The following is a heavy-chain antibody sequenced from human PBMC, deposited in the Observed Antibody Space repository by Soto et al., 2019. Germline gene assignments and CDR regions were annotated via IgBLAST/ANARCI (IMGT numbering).Heavy chain of an antibody. D-gene: IGHD3-3*01. Sequence: EVQLVESGGGLVQPGGSLRLSCAASGFTVSSNYMSWVRQAPGKGLEWVSVIYSGGSTYYADSVKGRFTISRDNSKNTLYLQMNSLRAEDTAVYYCAREPRATIFGVVTSDYWGQGTLVTVSS. CDR3: AREPRATIFGVVTSDY. CDR1: GFTVSSNY. CDR2: IYSGGST. V-gene: IGHV3-66*01. J-gene: IGHJ4*02.